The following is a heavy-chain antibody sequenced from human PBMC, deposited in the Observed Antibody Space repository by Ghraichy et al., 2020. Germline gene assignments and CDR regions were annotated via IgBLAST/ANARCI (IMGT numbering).Heavy chain of an antibody. CDR3: ANCGRSCWRSNNAMDV. Sequence: GGSLRLSCAASGFTFSSNSMGWVRQAPGKGLEWVSSISRSGDNTVYADSVKGRFTISRDNSNNTLYLQMSSLRDEDTAVYYCANCGRSCWRSNNAMDVWGQGTTVTVFS. J-gene: IGHJ6*02. CDR2: ISRSGDNT. D-gene: IGHD6-19*01. V-gene: IGHV3-23*01. CDR1: GFTFSSNS.